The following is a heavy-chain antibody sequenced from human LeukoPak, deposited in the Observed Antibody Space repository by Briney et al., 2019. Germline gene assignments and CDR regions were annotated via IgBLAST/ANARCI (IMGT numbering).Heavy chain of an antibody. J-gene: IGHJ4*02. CDR1: GDSVSSNSAA. CDR2: TYYRSKCYN. D-gene: IGHD3-9*01. CDR3: ARRPHYDILTGYYLPFDY. Sequence: SQTLSLTCAISGDSVSSNSAAWNWIRQSPSRGLEWLGRTYYRSKCYNDYAVSVKSRITINPDTSNNQFSLQLSSVTAADTAVYYCARRPHYDILTGYYLPFDYWGQGTLVTVSS. V-gene: IGHV6-1*01.